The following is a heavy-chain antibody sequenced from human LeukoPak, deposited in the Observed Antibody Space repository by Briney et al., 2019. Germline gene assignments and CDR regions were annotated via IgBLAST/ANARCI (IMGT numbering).Heavy chain of an antibody. CDR2: IKPDGSDK. V-gene: IGHV3-7*01. D-gene: IGHD3-3*01. J-gene: IGHJ4*02. Sequence: PGGSLRLSCAAPGFTFSTYWMTWFRQAPGKGLEWVANIKPDGSDKYYLDSVKGRFTISRDNAKNSLYLQMNSLRAEDTAVYYCARRWSFDYWGQGTLVTVSS. CDR1: GFTFSTYW. CDR3: ARRWSFDY.